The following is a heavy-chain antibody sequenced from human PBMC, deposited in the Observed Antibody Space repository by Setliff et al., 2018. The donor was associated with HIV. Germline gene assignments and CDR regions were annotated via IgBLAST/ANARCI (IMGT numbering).Heavy chain of an antibody. V-gene: IGHV1-2*02. CDR2: INPNSGAT. D-gene: IGHD5-12*01. CDR1: GYTFTSNV. CDR3: ARPGYSGHDFIGGNLGY. J-gene: IGHJ4*02. Sequence: GASVKVSCKASGYTFTSNVMHWVRQVPGQGLEWMGWINPNSGATNYAQTFQGRVTMTRDTSISTAHMELSRLRSDDTAVYYCARPGYSGHDFIGGNLGYWGQGTLVTVSS.